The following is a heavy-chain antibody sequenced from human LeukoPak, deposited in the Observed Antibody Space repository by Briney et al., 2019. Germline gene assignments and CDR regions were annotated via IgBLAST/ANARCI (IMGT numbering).Heavy chain of an antibody. CDR2: INPSGGST. CDR3: ARVRRYYDSSGLFDY. D-gene: IGHD3-22*01. J-gene: IGHJ4*02. CDR1: GYTFTSYY. V-gene: IGHV1-46*01. Sequence: ASVKVSCKASGYTFTSYYMHWVRQAPGQGLEWMGIINPSGGSTSYAQKFQGRVTMTRDMSTGTVYMELSSLRSEDTAVYYCARVRRYYDSSGLFDYWGQGTLVTVSS.